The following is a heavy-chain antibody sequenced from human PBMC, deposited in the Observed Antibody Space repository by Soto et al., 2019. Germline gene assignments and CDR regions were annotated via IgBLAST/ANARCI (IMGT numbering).Heavy chain of an antibody. D-gene: IGHD5-12*01. J-gene: IGHJ4*01. CDR2: ISYDGSNK. CDR1: GFTFSSYG. V-gene: IGHV3-30*18. CDR3: AKTRWLQFKGYYFDY. Sequence: PGGSLRLSCAASGFTFSSYGMHWVRQAPGKGLEWVAVISYDGSNKYYADSVKGRFTISRDNSKNTLYLQMNSLRAEDTAVYYCAKTRWLQFKGYYFDYWGHGTLVTVSS.